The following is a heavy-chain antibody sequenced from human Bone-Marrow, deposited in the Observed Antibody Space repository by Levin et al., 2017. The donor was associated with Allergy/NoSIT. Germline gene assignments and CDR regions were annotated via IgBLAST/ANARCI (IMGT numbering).Heavy chain of an antibody. V-gene: IGHV3-53*01. CDR3: ATGEGSDAFDF. J-gene: IGHJ3*01. CDR2: FYSGGTT. CDR1: GFTVSSQY. D-gene: IGHD3-10*01. Sequence: GESLKISCAASGFTVSSQYMSWVRQAPGKGLEWVSGFYSGGTTFYADSVKGRFTISRDIFENTLYLHMSSLRAEDTAVYYCATGEGSDAFDFWGQGTMVTVSS.